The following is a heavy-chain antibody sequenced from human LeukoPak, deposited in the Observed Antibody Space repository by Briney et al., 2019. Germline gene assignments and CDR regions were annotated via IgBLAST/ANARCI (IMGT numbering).Heavy chain of an antibody. J-gene: IGHJ3*01. CDR3: ARQGADYGDYVLL. CDR2: IYPGDSDT. CDR1: GYSFTSYW. V-gene: IGHV5-51*01. Sequence: GESLKISCKGSGYSFTSYWIGWVRQMPGKGLECMGIIYPGDSDTRYSPSFQGQVTISADKSISTAYLQWSSLKASDTAMYYCARQGADYGDYVLLWGQGTMVTVSS. D-gene: IGHD4-17*01.